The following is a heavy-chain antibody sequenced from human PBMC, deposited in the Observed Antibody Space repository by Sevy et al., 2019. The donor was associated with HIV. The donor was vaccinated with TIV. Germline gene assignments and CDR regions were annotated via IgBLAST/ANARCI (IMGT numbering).Heavy chain of an antibody. CDR3: AKVRVGSNTYIDY. Sequence: GGSLRLSCAASGFTFSSYAMTWVRQAPGKGLEWVSTISDGGGSTYYADSVKGRFTISRDNSKSTLYLQMNSLTAEDTAVYYCAKVRVGSNTYIDYWGQGSLVTVSS. CDR2: ISDGGGST. V-gene: IGHV3-23*01. J-gene: IGHJ4*02. CDR1: GFTFSSYA. D-gene: IGHD1-26*01.